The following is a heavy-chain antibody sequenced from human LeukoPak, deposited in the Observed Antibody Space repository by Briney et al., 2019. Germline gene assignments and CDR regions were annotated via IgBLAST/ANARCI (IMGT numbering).Heavy chain of an antibody. Sequence: ASVKVSCKASGYTFTGYYMHWVRQAPGQGLEWMGWINPNSGGTNYAQKFQGRVTMTRDTSISTAYMELSRLRSDDTAVYYCARDGGIMITFGGVIVTRDYFDYWGQGTLVTVSS. V-gene: IGHV1-2*02. D-gene: IGHD3-16*02. CDR2: INPNSGGT. CDR3: ARDGGIMITFGGVIVTRDYFDY. J-gene: IGHJ4*02. CDR1: GYTFTGYY.